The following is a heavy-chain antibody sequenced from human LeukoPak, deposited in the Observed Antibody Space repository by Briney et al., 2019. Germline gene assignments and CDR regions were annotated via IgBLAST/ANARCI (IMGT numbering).Heavy chain of an antibody. V-gene: IGHV4-39*07. CDR2: IYYSGST. CDR1: GGSISSSSYY. J-gene: IGHJ4*02. Sequence: SETLSLTCTVSGGSISSSSYYWGWLRQPPGKGLEWIGSIYYSGSTYYNPSLKSRVTIAVDTSKNQFSLKLSSVTAADTAVYYCARFRSLAGYYYDSSGYLPLGYWGQGTLVTVSS. D-gene: IGHD3-22*01. CDR3: ARFRSLAGYYYDSSGYLPLGY.